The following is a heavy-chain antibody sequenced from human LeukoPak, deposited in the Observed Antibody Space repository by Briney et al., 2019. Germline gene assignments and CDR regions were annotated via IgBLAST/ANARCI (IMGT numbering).Heavy chain of an antibody. CDR2: IIPIFGTA. J-gene: IGHJ5*02. CDR3: ARVGSYDILTGYP. Sequence: ASVKVSCKASGGTFSSYAISWVRQAPGQGLEWMGGIIPIFGTANYAQKFQGRVTITADESTSTAYMELSSLRCEDTAVYYCARVGSYDILTGYPWGQGTLVTVSS. V-gene: IGHV1-69*13. CDR1: GGTFSSYA. D-gene: IGHD3-9*01.